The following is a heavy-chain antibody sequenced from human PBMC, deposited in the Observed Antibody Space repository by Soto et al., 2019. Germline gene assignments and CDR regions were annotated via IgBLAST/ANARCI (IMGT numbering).Heavy chain of an antibody. CDR3: ASLKSDYYDSSGYYYFDY. D-gene: IGHD3-22*01. CDR1: GGSISSGGYS. CDR2: IYHSGST. V-gene: IGHV4-30-2*01. Sequence: KPSATLSLTCAVSGGSISSGGYSWSWIRQPPGKGLEWIGYIYHSGSTYYNPYLKSRVTISVDRSKNQFSLKLSSVTAADTAVYYCASLKSDYYDSSGYYYFDYWGQGTLVTVSS. J-gene: IGHJ4*02.